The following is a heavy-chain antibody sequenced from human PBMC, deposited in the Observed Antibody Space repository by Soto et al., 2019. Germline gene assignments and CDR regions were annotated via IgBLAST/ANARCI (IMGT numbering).Heavy chain of an antibody. V-gene: IGHV1-69*13. D-gene: IGHD2-2*01. CDR2: IIPIFGTT. CDR1: GGTFSNSA. J-gene: IGHJ5*01. Sequence: ASVKVSCKASGGTFSNSAINWVRQAPGQGLEWLGGIIPIFGTTNYAQKFQGRVTITADESTSTAYMELSSLRSEDTAVYYCARAYNSYATPYDSWGQGTLVTVSS. CDR3: ARAYNSYATPYDS.